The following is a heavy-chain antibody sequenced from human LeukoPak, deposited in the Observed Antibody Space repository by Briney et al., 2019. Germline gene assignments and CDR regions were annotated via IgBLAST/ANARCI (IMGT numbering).Heavy chain of an antibody. V-gene: IGHV1-69*06. Sequence: ASVNVSCKASGGTFSYYAITWVRHAPGQGLEWMGRIIPIFGATNYAQKFQGRITFTADNSTTTAFIELSNLRSEDTALYYCAKADYAYFYMDVWGTGTTVSVSS. J-gene: IGHJ6*03. CDR2: IIPIFGAT. CDR1: GGTFSYYA. CDR3: AKADYAYFYMDV. D-gene: IGHD3-16*01.